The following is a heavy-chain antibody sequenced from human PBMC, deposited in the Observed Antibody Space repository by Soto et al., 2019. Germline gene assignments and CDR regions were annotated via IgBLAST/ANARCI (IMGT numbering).Heavy chain of an antibody. CDR1: GGSISSYY. D-gene: IGHD2-15*01. CDR3: ARQGRSPAPFDP. J-gene: IGHJ5*02. V-gene: IGHV4-59*01. Sequence: PSETLSLTCTVSGGSISSYYWSWIRQPPGKGLEWIGYIYYSGSTNYNPSLKSRVTISVDTSKNQFSLKLSSVTAADTAVYYCARQGRSPAPFDPWGQGTLVTGSS. CDR2: IYYSGST.